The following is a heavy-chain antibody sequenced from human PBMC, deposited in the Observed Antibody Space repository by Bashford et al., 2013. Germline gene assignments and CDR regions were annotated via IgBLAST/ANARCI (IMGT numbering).Heavy chain of an antibody. V-gene: IGHV5-10-1*01. CDR3: ARLSTKLRSAYYYYYYMDV. D-gene: IGHD2/OR15-2a*01. CDR1: GYSFTSYW. Sequence: GESLKISCKGSGYSFTSYWISWVRQMPGKGLEWMGRIDPSDSYTNYSPSFQGHVTISADKSISTAYLQWSSLKASDTAMYYCARLSTKLRSAYYYYYYMDVWGKGTTVTVSS. J-gene: IGHJ6*03. CDR2: IDPSDSYT.